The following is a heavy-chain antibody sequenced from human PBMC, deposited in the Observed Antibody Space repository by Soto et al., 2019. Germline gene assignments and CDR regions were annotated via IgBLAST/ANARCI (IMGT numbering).Heavy chain of an antibody. Sequence: EVQLVESGGGLVQPGGSLRLSCAASGFTFSSYSMNWVRQAPGKGLEWVSYISSSSSTIYYADSVKGRFTISRDNAKNSLYPQMNSLRDEDTAVYYCARGDTAMAQGYYYYYGMDVWGQGTTVTVSS. CDR2: ISSSSSTI. J-gene: IGHJ6*02. V-gene: IGHV3-48*02. CDR1: GFTFSSYS. CDR3: ARGDTAMAQGYYYYYGMDV. D-gene: IGHD5-18*01.